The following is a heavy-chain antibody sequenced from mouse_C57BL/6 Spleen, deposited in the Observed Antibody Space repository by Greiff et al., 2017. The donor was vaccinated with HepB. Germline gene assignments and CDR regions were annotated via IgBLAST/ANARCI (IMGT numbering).Heavy chain of an antibody. D-gene: IGHD1-1*01. CDR1: GYSFTGYY. J-gene: IGHJ4*01. V-gene: IGHV1-42*01. CDR2: INPSTGGT. CDR3: ARWDTTVVATDYYAMDY. Sequence: EVQLQQSGPELVKPGASVKISCKASGYSFTGYYMNWVKQSPEKSLEWIGEINPSTGGTTYNQKFKAKATLTVDKSSSTAYMQLKSLTSEDSAVYYCARWDTTVVATDYYAMDYWGQGTSVTVSS.